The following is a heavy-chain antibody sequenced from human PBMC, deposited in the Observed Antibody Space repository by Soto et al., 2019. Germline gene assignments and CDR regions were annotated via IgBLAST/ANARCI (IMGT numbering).Heavy chain of an antibody. V-gene: IGHV4-31*03. Sequence: SETLSLTCTVSGGSISTGGYYWSWIRQHPGKGLEWIGYIYYSRSTYYNPSLKSRVTISVDTSKNQFSLKLSSVTAADTAVYYCARDGEPAEYFQHWGQGTLVT. CDR2: IYYSRST. CDR3: ARDGEPAEYFQH. D-gene: IGHD1-26*01. CDR1: GGSISTGGYY. J-gene: IGHJ1*01.